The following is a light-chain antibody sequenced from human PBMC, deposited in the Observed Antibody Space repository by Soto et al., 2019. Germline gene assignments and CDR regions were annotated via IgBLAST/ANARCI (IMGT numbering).Light chain of an antibody. J-gene: IGLJ1*01. Sequence: LTQPPSASGSPGQSVTISCTGTSSDVGAYDYVSWYQQHPGKAPKLMIYEINKRPSGVPDRFSGSKSGNTASLTVSGLQAEDEADYYCSSFAGSNNFPYVFGTGTKVT. CDR3: SSFAGSNNFPYV. CDR1: SSDVGAYDY. CDR2: EIN. V-gene: IGLV2-8*01.